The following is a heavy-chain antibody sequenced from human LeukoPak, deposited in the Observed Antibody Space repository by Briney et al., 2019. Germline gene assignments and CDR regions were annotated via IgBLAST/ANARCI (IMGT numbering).Heavy chain of an antibody. D-gene: IGHD2-15*01. J-gene: IGHJ4*02. CDR3: ARALIVVGSYFDY. CDR2: IKQDGSEE. Sequence: GGSLRLSCAASGFTLRNYWMSWVRQAPGKGLEWVANIKQDGSEEYYVDSVKGRFTISRDNAKSSLYLQMNSLGAEETAVYSCARALIVVGSYFDYWGQGTLVTVSS. V-gene: IGHV3-7*01. CDR1: GFTLRNYW.